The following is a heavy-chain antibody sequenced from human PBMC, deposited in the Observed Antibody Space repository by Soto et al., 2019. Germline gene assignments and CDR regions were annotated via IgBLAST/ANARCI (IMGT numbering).Heavy chain of an antibody. J-gene: IGHJ4*02. CDR3: ARDRVGGTFDY. D-gene: IGHD1-1*01. Sequence: GGSLRLSCAASGFTFSSYAMHWVRQAPGKGLEWVAVISYDGSNKYYADSVKGRFTISRDNSKNTLYLQMNSLRAEDTAVYYCARDRVGGTFDYWGQGTLVTVSS. V-gene: IGHV3-30-3*01. CDR2: ISYDGSNK. CDR1: GFTFSSYA.